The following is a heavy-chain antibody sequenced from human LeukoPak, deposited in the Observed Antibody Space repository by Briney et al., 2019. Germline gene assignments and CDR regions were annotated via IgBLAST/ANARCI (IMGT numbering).Heavy chain of an antibody. V-gene: IGHV3-74*01. J-gene: IGHJ6*02. Sequence: PGGSLRLSCAASGLTFSSHRMHWVRQAPGKGLVWVSRINDDGSSTTYADSVKGRFTISRDNTKNMLYLEMKSLRVEDTAVYYCARAPSYDYGMDVWGQGTTVTVSS. CDR3: ARAPSYDYGMDV. CDR1: GLTFSSHR. CDR2: INDDGSST.